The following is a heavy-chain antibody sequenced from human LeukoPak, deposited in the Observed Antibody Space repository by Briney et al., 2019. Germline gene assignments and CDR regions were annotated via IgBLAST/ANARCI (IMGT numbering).Heavy chain of an antibody. V-gene: IGHV3-66*02. Sequence: GGSLRLSCAASGLTFSSYNMNWVRQAPGKGLEWVSVIYSGGSTYYADSVKGRFTISRDNSKNTLYLQMNSLRAEDTAVYYCARDGGYGSGSYSYGMDVWGQGTTVTVSS. CDR2: IYSGGST. D-gene: IGHD3-10*01. J-gene: IGHJ6*02. CDR3: ARDGGYGSGSYSYGMDV. CDR1: GLTFSSYN.